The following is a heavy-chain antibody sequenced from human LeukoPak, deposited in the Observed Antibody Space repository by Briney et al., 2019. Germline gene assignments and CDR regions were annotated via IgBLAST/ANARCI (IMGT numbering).Heavy chain of an antibody. D-gene: IGHD5-24*01. V-gene: IGHV3-30-3*01. CDR1: GFTFSSYA. CDR2: ISYDGSNK. CDR3: ARGKMATILDY. Sequence: PGRSLRLSCAASGFTFSSYAMHWVRQAPGKGLEWVAVISYDGSNKYYADSVKGRFTISRDNSKNTLYLQMNSLRAEDTAVYYCARGKMATILDYWGQGTLVTVPS. J-gene: IGHJ4*02.